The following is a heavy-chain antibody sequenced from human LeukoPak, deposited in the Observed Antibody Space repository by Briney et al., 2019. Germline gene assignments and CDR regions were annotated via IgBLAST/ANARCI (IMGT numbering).Heavy chain of an antibody. CDR2: IVPIFGTA. D-gene: IGHD3-9*01. J-gene: IGHJ4*02. V-gene: IGHV1-69*13. CDR3: ARVAHYDILIGYYKRYYFDY. Sequence: SVKVSCKASGGTFSSYAISWVRQAPGQGLEWMGGIVPIFGTANYAQKFQGRVTITADESTSTAYMELSSLRSEDTAVYYCARVAHYDILIGYYKRYYFDYWGQGTLVTVSS. CDR1: GGTFSSYA.